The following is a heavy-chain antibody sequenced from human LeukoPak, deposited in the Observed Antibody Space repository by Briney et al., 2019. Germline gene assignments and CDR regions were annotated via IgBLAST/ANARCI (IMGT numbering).Heavy chain of an antibody. CDR1: GFTFSSYA. J-gene: IGHJ6*02. V-gene: IGHV3-21*01. Sequence: PGGSLRLSCAASGFTFSSYAMSWVRQAPGKGLEWVSSISSSSSYIYYADSVKGRFTISRDNAKNSLYLQMNSLRAEDTAVYYCARASPGIVVVPAAIVGMDVWGQGTTVTVSS. D-gene: IGHD2-2*01. CDR3: ARASPGIVVVPAAIVGMDV. CDR2: ISSSSSYI.